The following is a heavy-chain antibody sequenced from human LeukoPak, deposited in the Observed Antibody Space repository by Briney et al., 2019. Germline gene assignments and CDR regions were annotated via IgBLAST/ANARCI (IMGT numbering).Heavy chain of an antibody. J-gene: IGHJ3*02. Sequence: GGSLRLSCAASGFTFSSYSMNWVRQAPGKGLGWVSSISTSSSYIYYADSVKGRFTISRDNAKNSLYLQMNSLRAEDTAVYYCGMSRGWHNSVSFDIWGQGTMVTVSS. CDR1: GFTFSSYS. D-gene: IGHD6-19*01. CDR3: GMSRGWHNSVSFDI. V-gene: IGHV3-21*01. CDR2: ISTSSSYI.